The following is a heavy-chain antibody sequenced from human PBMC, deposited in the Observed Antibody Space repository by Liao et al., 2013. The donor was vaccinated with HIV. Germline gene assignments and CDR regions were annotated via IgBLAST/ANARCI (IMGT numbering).Heavy chain of an antibody. Sequence: QVWLLESGPGLVKPSETLSLICTVSGVSMRNYYWSWIRQPAGKGLEWIGHIYASGGTNYNPSLKSRVTMSVDTSKNQVSLKLNSVTVADTAVYYCARAFDYSNYALEYWGQGTLVTVSS. CDR1: GVSMRNYY. D-gene: IGHD4-11*01. CDR3: ARAFDYSNYALEY. V-gene: IGHV4-4*07. J-gene: IGHJ4*02. CDR2: IYASGGT.